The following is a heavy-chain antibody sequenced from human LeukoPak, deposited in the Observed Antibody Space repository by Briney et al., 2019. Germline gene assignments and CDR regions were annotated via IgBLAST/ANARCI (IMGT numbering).Heavy chain of an antibody. Sequence: PGGSLRLSCAASGFTFSSYAMSRVRQAPGKGLEWVSAISGSGGSTYYADSVKGRFTISRDNSKNTLYLQMNSLRAEDTAVYYCAKDTIFGVGNPFDPWGQGTLVTVSS. V-gene: IGHV3-23*01. CDR3: AKDTIFGVGNPFDP. CDR2: ISGSGGST. J-gene: IGHJ5*02. CDR1: GFTFSSYA. D-gene: IGHD3-3*01.